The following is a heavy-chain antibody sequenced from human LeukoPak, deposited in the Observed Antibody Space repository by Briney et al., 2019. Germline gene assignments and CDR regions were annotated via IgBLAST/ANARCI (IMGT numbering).Heavy chain of an antibody. CDR3: ARDLPGYYGSGSYYYYDY. CDR2: ISSSSSYI. CDR1: GFTFSSYS. J-gene: IGHJ4*02. V-gene: IGHV3-21*01. D-gene: IGHD3-10*01. Sequence: GGSLRLSCAASGFTFSSYSMNWVRQAPGKGLEWVSSISSSSSYIYYADSVKGLFTISRDNAKNSLYLQMNSLRAEDTAVYYCARDLPGYYGSGSYYYYDYWGQGTLVTVSS.